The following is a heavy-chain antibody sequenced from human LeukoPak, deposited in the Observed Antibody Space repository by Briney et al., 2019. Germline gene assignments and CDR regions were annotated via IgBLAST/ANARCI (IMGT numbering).Heavy chain of an antibody. Sequence: SETLFLTCTASGGSISNYYWSWIRQPPGKGLEWIGYIYYSGSTNYNPSLKRRGTMSVETSNNQFALKVISVTAAAPAVYYCGRRYCSSSSCYSGFEYWGREPWSPSPQ. V-gene: IGHV4-59*08. CDR1: GGSISNYY. CDR3: GRRYCSSSSCYSGFEY. D-gene: IGHD2-2*02. CDR2: IYYSGST. J-gene: IGHJ4*02.